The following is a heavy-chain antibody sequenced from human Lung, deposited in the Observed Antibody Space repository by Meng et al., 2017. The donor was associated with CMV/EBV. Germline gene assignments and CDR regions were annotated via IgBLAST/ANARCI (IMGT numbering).Heavy chain of an antibody. CDR3: AGETGSSGWYGPGY. J-gene: IGHJ4*02. CDR2: ISSSSTYI. Sequence: GGSLRLXXAASGFNFRTYSMNWVRQAPGKGLEWVSSISSSSTYIYYADSVKGRFTISRDNAKNSLYLQMNSLRAEDTAVYYCAGETGSSGWYGPGYWGQGTXVTVSS. CDR1: GFNFRTYS. D-gene: IGHD6-19*01. V-gene: IGHV3-21*01.